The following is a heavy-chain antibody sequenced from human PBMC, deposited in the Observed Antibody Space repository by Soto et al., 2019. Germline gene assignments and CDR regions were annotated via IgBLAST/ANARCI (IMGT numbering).Heavy chain of an antibody. CDR2: INPSGGST. Sequence: VASVKVSCKASGYTFTSYYMHWVRQAPGQGLEWMGIINPSGGSTSYAQKFQGRVTMTRDTSTSTVYMELSSLRSEDTAVYYCASDGLRERTENYYYYYMDVWGKGTTVTVSS. CDR1: GYTFTSYY. V-gene: IGHV1-46*03. D-gene: IGHD1-26*01. J-gene: IGHJ6*03. CDR3: ASDGLRERTENYYYYYMDV.